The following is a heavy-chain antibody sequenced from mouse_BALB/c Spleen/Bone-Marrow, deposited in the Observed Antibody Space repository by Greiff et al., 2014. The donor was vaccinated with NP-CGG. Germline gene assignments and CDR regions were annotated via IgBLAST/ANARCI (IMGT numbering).Heavy chain of an antibody. J-gene: IGHJ4*01. CDR3: GKGYGNYDYDMDY. CDR2: IYPYNGDT. V-gene: IGHV1-37*01. D-gene: IGHD2-10*02. CDR1: GYSFTGYF. Sequence: EVQLQQSGPELVKPGASVKISCKASGYSFTGYFMNWVKQSHGKSLEWIGRIYPYNGDTFYNQKFKGKATLTVDKTSSTAHMERLSLTSEDSAVYDCGKGYGNYDYDMDYWGQGTSVTVSS.